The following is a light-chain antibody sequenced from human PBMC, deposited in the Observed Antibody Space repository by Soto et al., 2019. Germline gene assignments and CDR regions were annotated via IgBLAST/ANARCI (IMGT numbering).Light chain of an antibody. J-gene: IGKJ1*01. Sequence: DIQITQSPSSLSASVGDRVTITCRASQSISSYLNWYQQKPGKAPQLLIYAASRLQSGVPSRFSGSGSGTDFTLTISSLQAEDSATYYCQQTYSTPWTFGQGTKVDIK. CDR1: QSISSY. V-gene: IGKV1-39*01. CDR3: QQTYSTPWT. CDR2: AAS.